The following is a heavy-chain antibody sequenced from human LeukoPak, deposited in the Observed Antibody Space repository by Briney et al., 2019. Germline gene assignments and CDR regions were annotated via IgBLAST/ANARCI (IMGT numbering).Heavy chain of an antibody. CDR1: GGSFSGYY. V-gene: IGHV4-34*01. Sequence: SETLSLTCAVYGGSFSGYYWSWIRQPPGKGLEWIGSIYYSGSTYYNPYLKRRGTISVDTSKNQFSLKRSSVTAADTAVYYCARHENYSESSDKYGGPFDYWGQGTQVTVSS. CDR2: IYYSGST. D-gene: IGHD3-22*01. CDR3: ARHENYSESSDKYGGPFDY. J-gene: IGHJ4*02.